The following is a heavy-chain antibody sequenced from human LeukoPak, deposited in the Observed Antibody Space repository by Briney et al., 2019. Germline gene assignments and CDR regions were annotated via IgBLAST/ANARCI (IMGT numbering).Heavy chain of an antibody. Sequence: GGSLRLSCAASGFTFSTYWMHWVRQAPGKGLEWVSAISVSGGSTYYADSVEGRFTISRDNSKNTLFLQMNSLRAEDTAVYYCAKTRGYIYGFDYWGQGTLVTVSS. CDR2: ISVSGGST. D-gene: IGHD5-18*01. V-gene: IGHV3-23*01. CDR1: GFTFSTYW. J-gene: IGHJ4*02. CDR3: AKTRGYIYGFDY.